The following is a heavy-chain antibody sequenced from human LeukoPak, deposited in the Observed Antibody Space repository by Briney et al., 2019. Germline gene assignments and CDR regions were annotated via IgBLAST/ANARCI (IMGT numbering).Heavy chain of an antibody. D-gene: IGHD1-1*01. Sequence: SETLSLTCTVSGGSIGSGSYYWSWIRQPAGKGLEWIGRIYTSGSTNYNPSLKSRVTISVDTSKNQFSLKLSSVTAADTAVYYCARNWNDDAWFDPWGQGTLVTVSS. CDR1: GGSIGSGSYY. CDR3: ARNWNDDAWFDP. J-gene: IGHJ5*02. CDR2: IYTSGST. V-gene: IGHV4-61*02.